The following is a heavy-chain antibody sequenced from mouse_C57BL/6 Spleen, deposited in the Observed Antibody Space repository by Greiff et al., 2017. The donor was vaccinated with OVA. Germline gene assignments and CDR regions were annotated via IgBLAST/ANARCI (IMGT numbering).Heavy chain of an antibody. CDR1: GYTFTDYN. CDR2: INPNNGGT. J-gene: IGHJ4*01. CDR3: AWAITTADYYAMDY. D-gene: IGHD1-1*01. V-gene: IGHV1-22*01. Sequence: VQLQQSGPELVKPGASVKMSCKASGYTFTDYNMHWVKQSHGKSLEWIGYINPNNGGTSYNQKFKGKATLTVNKSSSTAYMELRILTSEDSAVYYCAWAITTADYYAMDYWGQGTSVTVSS.